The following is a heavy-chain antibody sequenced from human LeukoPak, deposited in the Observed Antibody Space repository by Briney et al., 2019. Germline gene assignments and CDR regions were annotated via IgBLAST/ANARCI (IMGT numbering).Heavy chain of an antibody. D-gene: IGHD6-13*01. CDR1: EFTFRNYW. CDR3: ARVRRVGSRGSSWLRGFFDY. V-gene: IGHV4-34*01. J-gene: IGHJ4*02. CDR2: INHSGST. Sequence: PGGSLRLSCVASEFTFRNYWMSWVRQAPGKGLEWIGEINHSGSTNYNPSLKSRVTISVDTSKNQFSLKLSSVTAADTAVYYCARVRRVGSRGSSWLRGFFDYWGQGTLVTVSS.